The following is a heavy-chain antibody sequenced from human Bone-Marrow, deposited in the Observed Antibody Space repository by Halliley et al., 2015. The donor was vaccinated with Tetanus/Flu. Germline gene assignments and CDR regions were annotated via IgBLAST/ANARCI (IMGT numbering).Heavy chain of an antibody. D-gene: IGHD4-17*01. CDR3: ARARYGAVDY. J-gene: IGHJ4*02. V-gene: IGHV3-13*04. CDR2: ITPSGNT. Sequence: KGLEWVSGITPSGNTYYPGSVKGRFTISRENVKNSLYLQMNGLRAGDTAVYYCARARYGAVDYWGQGTLVTVSS.